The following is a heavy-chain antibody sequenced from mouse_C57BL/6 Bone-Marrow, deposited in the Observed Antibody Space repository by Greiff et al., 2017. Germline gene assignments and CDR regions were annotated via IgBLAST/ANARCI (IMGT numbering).Heavy chain of an antibody. J-gene: IGHJ2*01. V-gene: IGHV1-50*01. D-gene: IGHD1-1*01. CDR3: ARRDYGRNY. Sequence: VQLQQPGAELVKPGASVKLSCKASGYTFTSYWMQWVKQRPGQGLEWIGEIDPSDSYTNYNQKFKGKATLTVDTSSSTAYMQLSSLTSEDSAVYYGARRDYGRNYWGQGTTLTVSS. CDR1: GYTFTSYW. CDR2: IDPSDSYT.